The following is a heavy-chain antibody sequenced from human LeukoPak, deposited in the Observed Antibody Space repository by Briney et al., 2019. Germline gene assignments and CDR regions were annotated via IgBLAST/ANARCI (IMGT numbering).Heavy chain of an antibody. CDR2: IWYDGSNE. J-gene: IGHJ4*02. D-gene: IGHD3-10*01. CDR1: GFTFTIYG. V-gene: IGHV3-33*08. Sequence: GGSLRLSCAASGFTFTIYGMHWVRQAPGQGPERVAVIWYDGSNEYYGDSVKGRFTISRDNSKNTLYLQMNSLRAEDTAVYYCARGRLSMVRAPFDYWGQGALVTVSS. CDR3: ARGRLSMVRAPFDY.